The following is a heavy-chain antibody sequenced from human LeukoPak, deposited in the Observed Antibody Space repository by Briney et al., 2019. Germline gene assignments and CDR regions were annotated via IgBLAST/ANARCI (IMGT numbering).Heavy chain of an antibody. CDR3: ARVLASYWYFDL. V-gene: IGHV4-59*01. CDR2: IYYSGST. Sequence: SETLSLTCTVSGGSISSYYWSWIRQPPGKGLERIGYIYYSGSTNYNPFLKSRVTISVDTSKNQFSLKLSSVTAADTAVYYCARVLASYWYFDLWGRGTLVTVSS. CDR1: GGSISSYY. D-gene: IGHD3-3*02. J-gene: IGHJ2*01.